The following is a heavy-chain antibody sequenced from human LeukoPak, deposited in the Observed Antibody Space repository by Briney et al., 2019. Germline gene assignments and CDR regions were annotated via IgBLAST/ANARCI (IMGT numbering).Heavy chain of an antibody. CDR1: GGSFSRYY. Sequence: PSETLSLTCAVYGGSFSRYYWSWIRQPPGKGLEWIGEINHSGSTNYNPSLKSRVTISVDTSKNQFSLKLSSVTAADTAVYYCASDSIAAAGKTYYYYGMDVWGQGTTVTVSS. J-gene: IGHJ6*02. V-gene: IGHV4-34*01. D-gene: IGHD6-13*01. CDR3: ASDSIAAAGKTYYYYGMDV. CDR2: INHSGST.